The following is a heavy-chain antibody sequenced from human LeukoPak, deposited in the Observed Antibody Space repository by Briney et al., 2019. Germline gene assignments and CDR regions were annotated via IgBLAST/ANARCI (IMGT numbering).Heavy chain of an antibody. J-gene: IGHJ4*02. CDR3: ARGATVVNLDY. Sequence: PGGALRLSCAASGFTFSSYAMHWVRQAPGKGLEWVAVISYDGSNKYYADSVKGRFTISRDNSKNTLYLQMNSLRAEDTAVYYCARGATVVNLDYWGQGTLVTVSS. D-gene: IGHD4-23*01. CDR1: GFTFSSYA. V-gene: IGHV3-30*01. CDR2: ISYDGSNK.